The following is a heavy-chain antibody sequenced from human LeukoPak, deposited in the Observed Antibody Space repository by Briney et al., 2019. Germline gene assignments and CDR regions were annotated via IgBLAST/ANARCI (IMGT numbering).Heavy chain of an antibody. CDR2: IKGDGSST. D-gene: IGHD2-8*01. Sequence: GGSLRLSCAASGFTFSSHWMHWVRQAPGKGLVWVSRIKGDGSSTSYADSVKGRLTISRDNTKNTLNLQMNSLRAEDTAVYYCVRDGVGAPPFDYWGQGIMVTVSS. V-gene: IGHV3-74*01. CDR3: VRDGVGAPPFDY. CDR1: GFTFSSHW. J-gene: IGHJ4*02.